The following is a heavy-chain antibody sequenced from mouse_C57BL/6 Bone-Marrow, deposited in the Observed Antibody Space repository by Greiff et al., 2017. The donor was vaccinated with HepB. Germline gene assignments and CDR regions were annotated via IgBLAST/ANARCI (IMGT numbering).Heavy chain of an antibody. V-gene: IGHV1-66*01. CDR2: IYPGSGNT. CDR1: GYSFTSYY. D-gene: IGHD1-1*02. Sequence: VQLQQSGPELVKPGASVKISCKASGYSFTSYYIHWVKQRPGQGLEWIGWIYPGSGNTKYNEKFKGKATLTADTSSSTAYMQLSSLTSEDSAVYYCARSRNGYFDYWGQGTTLTVSS. J-gene: IGHJ2*01. CDR3: ARSRNGYFDY.